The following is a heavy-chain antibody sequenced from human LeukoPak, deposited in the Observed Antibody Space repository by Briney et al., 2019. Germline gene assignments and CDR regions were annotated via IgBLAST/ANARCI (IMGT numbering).Heavy chain of an antibody. Sequence: GGSLRLSCVGSGFTFRSHAMSWVRQAPEKGLEFVSGIYESGGTTYYADSVKGRFSISRDNSKNTLYLQMDSLRGEDTAVYNCAKDFRIGYSAHFDYWGQGALVTVSS. J-gene: IGHJ4*02. V-gene: IGHV3-23*01. CDR3: AKDFRIGYSAHFDY. CDR2: IYESGGTT. D-gene: IGHD2-21*01. CDR1: GFTFRSHA.